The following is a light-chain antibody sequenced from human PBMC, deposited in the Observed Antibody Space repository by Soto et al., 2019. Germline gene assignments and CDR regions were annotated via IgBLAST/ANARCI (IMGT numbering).Light chain of an antibody. CDR3: QTWGTGIRV. Sequence: QSVLTQSPSASASLGASVKLTCTLSSGHSSYAIAWHQQQPEKGPRYLMKLNSDGSHSKGDGIPDRFSGSSSGAERYLTISCLQSEDEADYYCQTWGTGIRVFGGGTKLTVL. J-gene: IGLJ2*01. V-gene: IGLV4-69*01. CDR2: LNSDGSH. CDR1: SGHSSYA.